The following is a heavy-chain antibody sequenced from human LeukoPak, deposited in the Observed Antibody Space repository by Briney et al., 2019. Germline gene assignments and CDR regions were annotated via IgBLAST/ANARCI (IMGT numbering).Heavy chain of an antibody. Sequence: GGALRLSCAASGFTFSSYAMQGVGQAPGKGVEGVAVISYDGSNKYSPASVKGRFTISRDNSKNPLYLQMNSLRPEDTAVYYCARNSAYSSGWTVGYWGQGTLVTVSS. D-gene: IGHD6-19*01. CDR1: GFTFSSYA. V-gene: IGHV3-30-3*01. J-gene: IGHJ4*02. CDR2: ISYDGSNK. CDR3: ARNSAYSSGWTVGY.